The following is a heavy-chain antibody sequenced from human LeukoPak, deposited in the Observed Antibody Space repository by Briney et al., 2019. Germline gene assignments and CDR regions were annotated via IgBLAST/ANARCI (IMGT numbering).Heavy chain of an antibody. CDR3: ARTGIRPGVYFDY. CDR2: IYYSGST. V-gene: IGHV4-59*12. Sequence: SETLSLTCTVSGGSISSYYWSWIRQPPGKGLEWIGYIYYSGSTNYNPSLKSRVTISVDTSKNQFSLKLSSVTAADTAVYYCARTGIRPGVYFDYWGQGTLVTVSS. J-gene: IGHJ4*02. D-gene: IGHD2/OR15-2a*01. CDR1: GGSISSYY.